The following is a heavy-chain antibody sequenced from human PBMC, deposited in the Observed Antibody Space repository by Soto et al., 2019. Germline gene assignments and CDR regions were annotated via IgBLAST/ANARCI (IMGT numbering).Heavy chain of an antibody. V-gene: IGHV3-23*01. J-gene: IGHJ4*02. Sequence: EVQLLESGGGLIQPGGSLRLSCEASGFTFSNYGMTWVRLAPGKGLEWVSTISGSGGRTFYADPVKGRFTISRDNSKTTLYLQMKSLRAEDTAVYYCAKEMIASTLADFFDYWGQGTLVTVSS. CDR3: AKEMIASTLADFFDY. D-gene: IGHD2-21*01. CDR1: GFTFSNYG. CDR2: ISGSGGRT.